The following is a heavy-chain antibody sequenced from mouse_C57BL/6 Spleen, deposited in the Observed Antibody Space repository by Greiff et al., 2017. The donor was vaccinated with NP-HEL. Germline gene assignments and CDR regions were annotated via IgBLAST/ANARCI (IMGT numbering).Heavy chain of an antibody. CDR3: ARQADDNPFAY. CDR2: ISSGGSYT. J-gene: IGHJ3*01. V-gene: IGHV5-6*01. CDR1: GFTFSSYG. D-gene: IGHD1-3*01. Sequence: EVKLVESGGDLVKPGGSLKLSCAASGFTFSSYGMSWVRQTPDQRLEWVATISSGGSYTYYPDSVKGRFTISRDNAKNTLYLQMSSLKSEDTAMYYCARQADDNPFAYWGQGTLVTVSS.